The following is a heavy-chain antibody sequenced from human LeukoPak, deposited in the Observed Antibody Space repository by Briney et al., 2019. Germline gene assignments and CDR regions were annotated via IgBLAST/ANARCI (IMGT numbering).Heavy chain of an antibody. CDR3: ARRPGRYLPYYFDY. Sequence: PSETLSLTCTVSGGSISSSSYYWGWIRQPPGKGLEWIGSIYYSGSTYYNPSLKSRVTISVDTSKNQFSLKLSSVTAADTAVYYCARRPGRYLPYYFDYWGQGTLVTVSS. CDR2: IYYSGST. J-gene: IGHJ4*02. D-gene: IGHD1-26*01. V-gene: IGHV4-39*01. CDR1: GGSISSSSYY.